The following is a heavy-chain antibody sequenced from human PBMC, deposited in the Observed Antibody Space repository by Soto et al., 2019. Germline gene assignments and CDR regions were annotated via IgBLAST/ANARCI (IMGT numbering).Heavy chain of an antibody. CDR1: GYTFTSYD. Sequence: QVQLVQSGAEVKKPGASVKVSCKASGYTFTSYDINWVRQATGQGLEWMGWMNPNSGNTSYAQKFQGRVTMTRNTSLSTAYMEQSSLRSEKTAVYFCASDRRGYFDYWGQATRVTVSS. CDR3: ASDRRGYFDY. CDR2: MNPNSGNT. V-gene: IGHV1-8*01. J-gene: IGHJ4*02. D-gene: IGHD2-15*01.